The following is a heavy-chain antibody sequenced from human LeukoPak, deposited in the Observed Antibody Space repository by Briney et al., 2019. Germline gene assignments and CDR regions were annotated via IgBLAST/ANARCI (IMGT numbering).Heavy chain of an antibody. D-gene: IGHD3-9*01. Sequence: GGSLRLSCAASGFTFSSYSMNWVRQAPGKGLEWVSYISSSSSTIYYADSVKGRFTISRDNAKNSLYLQMNSLRAEDTAVYYCARDYQYYDILTGLVDDAFDIWGQGTMVTVSS. CDR2: ISSSSSTI. V-gene: IGHV3-48*01. CDR1: GFTFSSYS. J-gene: IGHJ3*02. CDR3: ARDYQYYDILTGLVDDAFDI.